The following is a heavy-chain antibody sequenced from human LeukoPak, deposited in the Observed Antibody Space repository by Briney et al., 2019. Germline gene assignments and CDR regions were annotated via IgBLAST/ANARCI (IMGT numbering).Heavy chain of an antibody. CDR1: GGSISSSSYY. D-gene: IGHD2-15*01. CDR3: ARGYCTGGTCYYDAFDI. Sequence: SETLSLTCTVSGGSISSSSYYWGWIRQPPGKGLEWIGSIYYSGSTYYNPSLKSRVTISVDTSKNQFSLKLNSVTAADTAIYYCARGYCTGGTCYYDAFDIWGQGTMATVSS. J-gene: IGHJ3*02. V-gene: IGHV4-39*07. CDR2: IYYSGST.